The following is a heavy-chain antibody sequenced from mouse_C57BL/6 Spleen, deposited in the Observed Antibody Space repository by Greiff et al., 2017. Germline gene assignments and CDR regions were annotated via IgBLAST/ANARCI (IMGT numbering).Heavy chain of an antibody. D-gene: IGHD2-3*01. V-gene: IGHV5-4*03. CDR3: ASDQDGYDY. Sequence: EVKVVESGGGLVKPGGSLKLSCAASGFTFSSYAMSWVRQTPGKRLEWVASISDGGSYTYYPENVKGRFTISRDNAKNNLYLQRSHLKSEDTAMYYCASDQDGYDYWGQGTTLTVSS. CDR2: ISDGGSYT. CDR1: GFTFSSYA. J-gene: IGHJ2*01.